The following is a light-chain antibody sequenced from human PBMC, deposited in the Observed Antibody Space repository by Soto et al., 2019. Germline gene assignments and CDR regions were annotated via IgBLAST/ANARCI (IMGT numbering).Light chain of an antibody. J-gene: IGKJ2*01. CDR1: QSVLFRTNNKKY. Sequence: DIVMTQSPDSLAVSLGERATINCKSSQSVLFRTNNKKYLAWYQQKPGQPPKVILYWASTRESGVPDRFSGSGCGTDFTLTISSLQAEDVAVYYCQQYYPTPYACGQGTKLEIK. V-gene: IGKV4-1*01. CDR2: WAS. CDR3: QQYYPTPYA.